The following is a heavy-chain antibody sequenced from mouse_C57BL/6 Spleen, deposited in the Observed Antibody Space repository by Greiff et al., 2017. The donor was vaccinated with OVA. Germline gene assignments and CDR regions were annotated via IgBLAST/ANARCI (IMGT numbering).Heavy chain of an antibody. CDR2: IYPGNSDT. J-gene: IGHJ3*01. CDR1: GYTFTSYW. Sequence: EVQLQQSGTVLARPGASVKMSCKTSGYTFTSYWMHWVKQRPGQGLEWIGAIYPGNSDTSYNQKFKGKAKLTAVTSASTAYMELSSLTNEDSAVYYCTRGLGQGAWFAYWGQGTLVTVSA. V-gene: IGHV1-5*01. CDR3: TRGLGQGAWFAY. D-gene: IGHD4-1*01.